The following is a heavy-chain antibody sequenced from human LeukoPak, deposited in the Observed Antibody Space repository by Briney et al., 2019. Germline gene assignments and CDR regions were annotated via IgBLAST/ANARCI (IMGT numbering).Heavy chain of an antibody. V-gene: IGHV4-61*01. CDR3: ARGGGDPGYFQH. CDR2: ISYSGST. CDR1: GGSISSSSYY. Sequence: SETLSLTCTVSGGSISSSSYYWSWVRQPPGKGLEWIGYISYSGSTYYNPPLKSRVTISVDTSKNQFSLKLSSVTAADTAVYFCARGGGDPGYFQHWGQGTLVTVSS. D-gene: IGHD4-17*01. J-gene: IGHJ1*01.